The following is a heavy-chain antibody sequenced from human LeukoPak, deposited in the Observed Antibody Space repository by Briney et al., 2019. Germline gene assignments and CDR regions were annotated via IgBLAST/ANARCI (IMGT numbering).Heavy chain of an antibody. CDR3: TYDNSPGGLEY. CDR2: IFGKNGAR. Sequence: GGSLRLSCAASGFTFNDYAMHWVRQAPGKGLEWVSGIFGKNGARGHADSVKGRFTISRDNANNSLYLQMNSLRPDDTALYYCTYDNSPGGLEYWGQGTLVTVSS. CDR1: GFTFNDYA. V-gene: IGHV3-9*01. D-gene: IGHD2-8*02. J-gene: IGHJ4*02.